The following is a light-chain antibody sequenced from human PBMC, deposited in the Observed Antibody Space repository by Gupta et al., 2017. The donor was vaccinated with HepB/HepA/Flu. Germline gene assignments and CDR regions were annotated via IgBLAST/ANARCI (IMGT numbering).Light chain of an antibody. V-gene: IGKV3-11*01. CDR2: DAS. CDR3: QQRSNWPPIT. J-gene: IGKJ5*01. CDR1: QSVSSY. Sequence: EIVLTQSPATLSLSPGERATLSCRASQSVSSYLAWYQQKPGQAPRLLIYDASNRATGIPARFSGSGYGKDFTLTISSLEHEDFAVYYCQQRSNWPPITFGQGTRLEIK.